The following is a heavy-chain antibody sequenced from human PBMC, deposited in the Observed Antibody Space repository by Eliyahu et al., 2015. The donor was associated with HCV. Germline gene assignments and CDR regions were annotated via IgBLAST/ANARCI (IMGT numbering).Heavy chain of an antibody. CDR2: IYTSGST. J-gene: IGHJ3*02. V-gene: IGHV4-4*07. Sequence: QVQLQESGPGLVKPSETLSLTCTVXGGSISSYYWSWIRQPAGKGLEWIGRIYTSGSTNYNPSLKSRVTMSVDTSKNQFSLKLSSVTAADTAVYYCAREMYYYDSSGDAFDIWGQGTMVTVSS. D-gene: IGHD3-22*01. CDR3: AREMYYYDSSGDAFDI. CDR1: GGSISSYY.